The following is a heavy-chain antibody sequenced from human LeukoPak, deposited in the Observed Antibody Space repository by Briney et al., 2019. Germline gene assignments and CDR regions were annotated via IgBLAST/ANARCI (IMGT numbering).Heavy chain of an antibody. D-gene: IGHD2-15*01. CDR1: GFTFSSYA. Sequence: PGGSLRLSCAASGFTFSSYAMSWVSQAPGKWLEWVSAISGSGGSTYYADSVKGQFTVSRDNSKNTLYLQMNILRAEDTAVYYCAKDVGYCSGGSCYSVEVGDYWGQGTLLTVSS. CDR2: ISGSGGST. V-gene: IGHV3-23*01. CDR3: AKDVGYCSGGSCYSVEVGDY. J-gene: IGHJ4*02.